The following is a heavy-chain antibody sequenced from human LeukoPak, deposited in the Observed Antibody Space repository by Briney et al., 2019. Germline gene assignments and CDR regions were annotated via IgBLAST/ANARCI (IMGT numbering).Heavy chain of an antibody. CDR3: AKSQTAMVLGAYDY. D-gene: IGHD5-18*01. J-gene: IGHJ4*02. CDR2: ISWNSGSI. V-gene: IGHV3-9*01. CDR1: GFTFDDYA. Sequence: GGSLRLSCAASGFTFDDYAMHWVRHAPGKGLEWVSGISWNSGSIGYADSVKGRFTISRDNAKNSLYLQMNSLRAEDTALYYCAKSQTAMVLGAYDYWGQGTLVTVSS.